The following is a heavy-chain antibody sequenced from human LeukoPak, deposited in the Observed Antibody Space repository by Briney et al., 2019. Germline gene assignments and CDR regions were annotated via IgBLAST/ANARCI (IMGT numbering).Heavy chain of an antibody. D-gene: IGHD1-14*01. J-gene: IGHJ4*02. CDR3: ARAPGGNPTTHYFDY. V-gene: IGHV4-38-2*02. Sequence: SETLSLTCTVSGYSISSGYYWGWIRQPPGKGLEWIGSIYHSGSTYYSPSLKSRVTISVDTSKNQFSLNLSSVTAADTAVYYCARAPGGNPTTHYFDYWGQGTLVTVSS. CDR2: IYHSGST. CDR1: GYSISSGYY.